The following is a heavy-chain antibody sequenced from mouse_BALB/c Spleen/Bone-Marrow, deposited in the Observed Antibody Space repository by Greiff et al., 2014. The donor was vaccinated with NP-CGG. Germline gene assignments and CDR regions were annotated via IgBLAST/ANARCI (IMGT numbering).Heavy chain of an antibody. CDR2: INPDSSTI. CDR3: ARNGYYGWIAY. D-gene: IGHD2-3*01. CDR1: GFDFSRYW. Sequence: VQLQQPGGGLVQPGGSLKLSCAASGFDFSRYWMTWVRQAPGKGLEWIGEINPDSSTINYTPSLKDKFIISRDNAKNTLYLQMSKVRSEDTALYYCARNGYYGWIAYWGQGTLVTVSA. J-gene: IGHJ3*01. V-gene: IGHV4-1*02.